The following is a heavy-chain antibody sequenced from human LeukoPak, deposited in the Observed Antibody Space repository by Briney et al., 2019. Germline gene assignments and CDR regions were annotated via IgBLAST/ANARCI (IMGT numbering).Heavy chain of an antibody. J-gene: IGHJ4*02. CDR2: ISTNGHIT. CDR3: VKDIVVVITSQFDY. Sequence: GGSLRLSCSASGFTFSGYAMHWVRQAPGKGLEYVSGISTNGHITYYADSVKGRFTISRDNSKNTLFLQMSSLRPEDTAVYYCVKDIVVVITSQFDYWGQGTLVTVSS. CDR1: GFTFSGYA. D-gene: IGHD3-22*01. V-gene: IGHV3-64D*09.